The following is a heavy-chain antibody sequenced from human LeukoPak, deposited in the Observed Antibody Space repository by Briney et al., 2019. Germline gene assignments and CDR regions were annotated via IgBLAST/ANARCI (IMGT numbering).Heavy chain of an antibody. CDR1: GGSISSYY. CDR3: ARTRYDYYDSSGEVSYYMDV. D-gene: IGHD3-22*01. Sequence: SETLSLTCTVSGGSISSYYWSWIRQPAGKGLEWIGRIYTSGTTNYNPSLKSRVTMSVDTSKNQFSLKLNSVTAADTAVYYCARTRYDYYDSSGEVSYYMDVWGKGTTVTISS. CDR2: IYTSGTT. J-gene: IGHJ6*03. V-gene: IGHV4-4*07.